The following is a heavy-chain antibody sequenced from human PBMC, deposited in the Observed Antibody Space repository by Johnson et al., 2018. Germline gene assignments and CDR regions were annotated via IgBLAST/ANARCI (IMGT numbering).Heavy chain of an antibody. CDR2: LHYSGNS. CDR1: GGSVSGYY. Sequence: QVQLQESGPGLVKPSETLSLSCNVSGGSVSGYYWSWIRQSPGKGLEWVGSLHYSGNSNYHPSLQSRVTISVDTSKNQVSLNLTSVTAADTATYYCARGGSNWHYCDYWGQGTLVTVSS. J-gene: IGHJ4*02. V-gene: IGHV4-59*02. D-gene: IGHD6-13*01. CDR3: ARGGSNWHYCDY.